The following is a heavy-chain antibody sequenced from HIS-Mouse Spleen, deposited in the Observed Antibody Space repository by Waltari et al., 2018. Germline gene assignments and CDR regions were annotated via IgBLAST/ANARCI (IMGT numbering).Heavy chain of an antibody. CDR2: IIPICGTA. V-gene: IGHV1-69*01. CDR3: ASPLGYSGSYNDAFDI. J-gene: IGHJ3*02. Sequence: QVQLVQSGAEVKKPGSSVKVSCKASGGTFSSYAISWVRQAPGQGLEWMGGIIPICGTATYAQEFQGRVRMTAEESTSTAYMELSSLRSEETAVYYCASPLGYSGSYNDAFDIWGQGTMVTVSS. D-gene: IGHD1-26*01. CDR1: GGTFSSYA.